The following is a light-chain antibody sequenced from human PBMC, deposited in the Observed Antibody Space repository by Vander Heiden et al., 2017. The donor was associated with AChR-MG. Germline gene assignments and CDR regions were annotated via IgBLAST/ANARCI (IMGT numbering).Light chain of an antibody. V-gene: IGLV2-14*01. CDR3: SSYTSSSRV. J-gene: IGLJ3*02. Sequence: QSALTQPAAVSGSPGQSITISCTGTSSDVGGYNYVSWYQQHPGKAPKLMIYDVSKRPSGVSNRFSGSKSGNTASLTISGLQAEDEADYYCSSYTSSSRVFGGGTKLPVL. CDR1: SSDVGGYNY. CDR2: DVS.